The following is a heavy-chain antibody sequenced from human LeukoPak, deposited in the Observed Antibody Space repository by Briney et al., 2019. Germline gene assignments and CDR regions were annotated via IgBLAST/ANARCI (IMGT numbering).Heavy chain of an antibody. V-gene: IGHV3-33*01. CDR3: ARDFGAGYYYMDV. D-gene: IGHD3-10*01. CDR2: IWYDGSNK. Sequence: GRSLRLSCAASGFTFSSYGMHWVRQAPGKGLEWVAVIWYDGSNKYYADSVKGRFTISRDSSKNTLYLQMNSLRAEDTAVYYCARDFGAGYYYMDVWGKGTTVTVSS. J-gene: IGHJ6*03. CDR1: GFTFSSYG.